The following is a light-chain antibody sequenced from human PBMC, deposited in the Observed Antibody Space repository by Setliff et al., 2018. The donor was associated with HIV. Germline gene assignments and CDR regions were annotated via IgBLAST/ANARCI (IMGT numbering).Light chain of an antibody. J-gene: IGLJ3*02. V-gene: IGLV1-36*01. CDR1: SSNIGNNA. CDR3: AEWDDTLNGRV. Sequence: QSVLTQPPSVSEAPRQRVTISCSGSSSNIGNNAVNWYQQLPGKDPRLLIYYDDLLPSGVSDRFSGSKSGTSASLAISGLQSEDEADYYCAEWDDTLNGRVFGGGT. CDR2: YDD.